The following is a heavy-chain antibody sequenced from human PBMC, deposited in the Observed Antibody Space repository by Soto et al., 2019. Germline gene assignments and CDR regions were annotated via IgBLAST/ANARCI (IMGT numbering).Heavy chain of an antibody. CDR2: IIPIFTTT. CDR3: EREEAADGLVREEVFVI. V-gene: IGHV1-69*12. CDR1: GGTFSNHA. J-gene: IGHJ3*02. Sequence: QVHLVQSGAEVKKPGSSVKVSCKAPGGTFSNHAINWVRQAPGQGLEWMGRIIPIFTTTNYAQKFQGRVTMTGDESTMTEYEELRSVNHDDTAGYYCEREEAADGLVREEVFVICGQAPLVTVSS. D-gene: IGHD6-13*01.